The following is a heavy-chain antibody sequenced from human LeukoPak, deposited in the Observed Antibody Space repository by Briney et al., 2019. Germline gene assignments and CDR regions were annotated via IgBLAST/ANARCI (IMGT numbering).Heavy chain of an antibody. V-gene: IGHV1-8*01. D-gene: IGHD3-22*01. Sequence: ASVKVSCKASGYTFTSYDINWVRQATGQGLEWMGWMNPNSGNTGYAQKFQGRVTMTRNTSISTAYMELSSLRSEDTAAYYCAAGFYDSSGYYYLDYWGQGTLVTVSS. CDR2: MNPNSGNT. CDR1: GYTFTSYD. J-gene: IGHJ4*02. CDR3: AAGFYDSSGYYYLDY.